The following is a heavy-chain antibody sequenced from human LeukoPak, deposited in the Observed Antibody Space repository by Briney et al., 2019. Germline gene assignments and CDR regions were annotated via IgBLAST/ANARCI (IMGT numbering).Heavy chain of an antibody. V-gene: IGHV2-5*01. D-gene: IGHD4-17*01. CDR3: AHMVNTVTTSWGAFDI. J-gene: IGHJ3*02. CDR2: IYWNDDR. Sequence: ESRPTLLKPTPTLTLTCTFSGFSLSTSGVGVGWIRQPPVKALEWLALIYWNDDRRYSPSLNNRLTITKDTSKNQVVLRMTNMDPVDTGTYYCAHMVNTVTTSWGAFDIWGQGTVVTVSS. CDR1: GFSLSTSGVG.